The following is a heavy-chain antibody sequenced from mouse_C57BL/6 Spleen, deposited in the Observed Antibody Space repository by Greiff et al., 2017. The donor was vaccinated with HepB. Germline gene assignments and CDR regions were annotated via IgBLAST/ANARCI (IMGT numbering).Heavy chain of an antibody. CDR2: IYPGDGDT. Sequence: QVQLKESGPELVKPGASVKISCKASGYAFSSSWMNWVKQRPGKGLEWIGRIYPGDGDTNYNGKFKGKATLTADKSSSTAYMQLSSLTSEDSAVYFCARWRDSSGDFDYWGQGTTLTVSS. J-gene: IGHJ2*01. D-gene: IGHD3-2*02. CDR1: GYAFSSSW. CDR3: ARWRDSSGDFDY. V-gene: IGHV1-82*01.